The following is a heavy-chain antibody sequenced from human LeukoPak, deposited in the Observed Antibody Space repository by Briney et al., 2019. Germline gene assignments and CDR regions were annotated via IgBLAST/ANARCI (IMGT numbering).Heavy chain of an antibody. V-gene: IGHV1-2*02. D-gene: IGHD3-22*01. Sequence: GASVKVSCKASGYSFTAHYMHWVRQAPGQGLEWMGWINPNSGGTNYAQKFQGRVTMTRDTSISTAYMELSRLRSDDTAVYYCARDRYYYDSSGYYRYFDYWGQGTLVTVSS. CDR2: INPNSGGT. J-gene: IGHJ4*02. CDR1: GYSFTAHY. CDR3: ARDRYYYDSSGYYRYFDY.